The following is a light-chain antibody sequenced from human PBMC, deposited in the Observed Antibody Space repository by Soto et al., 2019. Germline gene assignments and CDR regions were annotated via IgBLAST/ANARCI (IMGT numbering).Light chain of an antibody. CDR3: QQHNNWPPLN. Sequence: DIVMTQSPDSLAVSLGEGATINSKSGQRVLYSSNNKNYLAWYQQKPGQAPRLLIYGASTRATGIPARFSGSGSGTEFTLTISSLQSEDFAVYYCQQHNNWPPLNFGQGTQLEIK. V-gene: IGKV4-1*01. J-gene: IGKJ5*01. CDR2: GAS. CDR1: QRVLYSSNNKNY.